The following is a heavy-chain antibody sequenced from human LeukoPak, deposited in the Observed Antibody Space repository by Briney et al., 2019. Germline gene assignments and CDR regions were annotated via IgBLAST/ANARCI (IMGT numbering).Heavy chain of an antibody. V-gene: IGHV3-20*04. J-gene: IGHJ6*04. CDR2: INWNGGST. Sequence: PGGSLRLSCAASGFTFDDYGMSRVRQAPGKGLGWVSGINWNGGSTGYADSVKGRFTISRDNAKNSPYLQMNSLRAEDTAVYYCAELGITMIGGVWGKGTTVTISS. CDR1: GFTFDDYG. CDR3: AELGITMIGGV. D-gene: IGHD3-10*02.